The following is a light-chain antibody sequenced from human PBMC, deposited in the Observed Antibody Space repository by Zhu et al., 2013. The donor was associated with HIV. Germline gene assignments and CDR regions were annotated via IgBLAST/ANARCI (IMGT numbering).Light chain of an antibody. Sequence: EIVLAQSPGTLSLSPGERATLSCRATQTINKNFLAWYQQKPGQAPRLLIYDASSRATGVPDRFSGSGSGTDFALTISRLEPEDFAVYYCQQYSSSPRTFGQGTKVEVK. V-gene: IGKV3-20*01. CDR2: DAS. J-gene: IGKJ1*01. CDR1: QTINKNF. CDR3: QQYSSSPRT.